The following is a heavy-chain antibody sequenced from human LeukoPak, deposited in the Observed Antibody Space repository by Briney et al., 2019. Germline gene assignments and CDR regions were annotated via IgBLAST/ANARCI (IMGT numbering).Heavy chain of an antibody. CDR2: INWNGGTT. J-gene: IGHJ6*03. CDR1: GFILDDYD. Sequence: GGSLRPSFAVSGFILDDYDMSWARQLPGKGLEWVAGINWNGGTTGYSDSVKGRFTISRDNAKNSLYLQMNSLRAEDTALYYCARAFNVYDSGFIPYYFYYMDVWGRGTTVTVSS. D-gene: IGHD3-22*01. V-gene: IGHV3-20*03. CDR3: ARAFNVYDSGFIPYYFYYMDV.